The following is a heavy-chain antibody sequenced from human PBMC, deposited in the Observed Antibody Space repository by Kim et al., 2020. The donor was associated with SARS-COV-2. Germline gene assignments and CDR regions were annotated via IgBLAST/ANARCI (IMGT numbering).Heavy chain of an antibody. D-gene: IGHD2-2*01. CDR3: AKDVKGYCSSTSCPTYFDY. V-gene: IGHV3-30*18. Sequence: GGSLRLSCAASGFTFSSYGMHWVRQAPGKGLEWVAVLSYDGSNKYYADSVKGRFTISRDNSKNTLYLQMNSLRAEDTAVYYCAKDVKGYCSSTSCPTYFDYWGQGTLVTVSS. CDR1: GFTFSSYG. J-gene: IGHJ4*02. CDR2: LSYDGSNK.